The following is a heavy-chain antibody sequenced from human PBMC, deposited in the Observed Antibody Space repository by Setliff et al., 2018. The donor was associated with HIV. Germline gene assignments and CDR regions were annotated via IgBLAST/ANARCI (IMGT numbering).Heavy chain of an antibody. D-gene: IGHD6-19*01. CDR1: GYTFTTYG. V-gene: IGHV1-18*01. J-gene: IGHJ4*02. CDR3: ATRLEQWLIQFDY. CDR2: ISTYNGNT. Sequence: ASVKVSCKASGYTFTTYGITWVRQAPGQGLEWMGWISTYNGNTNYAQKFQGRVTMTEDTSTDTAYMELSSLRSEDTAMYYCATRLEQWLIQFDYWGQGTLVTVSS.